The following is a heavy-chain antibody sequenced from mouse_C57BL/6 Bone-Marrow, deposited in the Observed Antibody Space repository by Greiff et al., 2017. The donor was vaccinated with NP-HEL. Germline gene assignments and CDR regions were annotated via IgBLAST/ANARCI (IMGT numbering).Heavy chain of an antibody. CDR3: TPVWYFDV. CDR1: GYTFTSYW. J-gene: IGHJ1*03. V-gene: IGHV1-59*01. Sequence: QVQLQQPGAELVRPGTSVKLSCKASGYTFTSYWMHWVKQRPGQGLEWIGVIDPSDSYTNYNQKFKGKATLTVDTSSSTAYMQLSSLTSEASAVYYCTPVWYFDVWGTGTTVTVSS. CDR2: IDPSDSYT.